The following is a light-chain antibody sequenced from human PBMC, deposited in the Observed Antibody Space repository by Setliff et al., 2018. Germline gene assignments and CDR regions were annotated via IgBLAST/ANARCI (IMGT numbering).Light chain of an antibody. CDR2: EVS. J-gene: IGLJ1*01. CDR3: SSYAGRNNLGV. CDR1: SSDVGNYNF. V-gene: IGLV2-8*01. Sequence: QSALAQPPSASGSPGQSVTISCTGTSSDVGNYNFVSWYQQHPGKAPKLMIYEVSKRPSGVPDRFSGSKSGNTASLTVPGLQAEDEADYYCSSYAGRNNLGVFGTGTKVTVL.